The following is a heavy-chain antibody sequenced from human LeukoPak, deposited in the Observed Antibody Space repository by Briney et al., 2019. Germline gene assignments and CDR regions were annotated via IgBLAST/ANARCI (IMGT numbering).Heavy chain of an antibody. D-gene: IGHD6-19*01. CDR2: INPTSGGT. CDR1: GYTFTGYY. CDR3: ARHSSPEYYFDY. Sequence: ASVKVSCKASGYTFTGYYIHWVRQAPGQGLEWMGWINPTSGGTNYAQKFQGRVTMTRDTSISTDYMELSRLRSDDTAVYYCARHSSPEYYFDYWGQGTLVTVSS. V-gene: IGHV1-2*02. J-gene: IGHJ4*02.